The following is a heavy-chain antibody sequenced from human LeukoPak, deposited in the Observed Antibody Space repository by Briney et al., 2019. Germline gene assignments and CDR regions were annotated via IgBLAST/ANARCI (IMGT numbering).Heavy chain of an antibody. CDR3: ATGRFEDIVVVPAADGGDLWTFDI. J-gene: IGHJ3*02. CDR1: GYTLTELS. D-gene: IGHD2-2*01. Sequence: ASVTVSCKVSGYTLTELSMHWVRQVPGKGLEWMGGFDPEDGETIYAQKFQGRVTMTEDTSTDTAYMELSSLRSEDTAVYYCATGRFEDIVVVPAADGGDLWTFDIWGQGTMVTVSS. V-gene: IGHV1-24*01. CDR2: FDPEDGET.